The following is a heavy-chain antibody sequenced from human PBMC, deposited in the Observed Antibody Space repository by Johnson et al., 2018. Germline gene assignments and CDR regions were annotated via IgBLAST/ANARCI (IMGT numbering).Heavy chain of an antibody. CDR2: ISDDGSNK. Sequence: VQLVESGGGVVQPGRSXRLSCAASGFTFRAYGIHWVRQAPGQGLEWVAVISDDGSNKYFADYVKGRFTISRANSKNTLYLQMNSLRAEDTEVDYCAKVWERAAVGTGGYFHHWGQGTRVTVSS. J-gene: IGHJ1*01. D-gene: IGHD6-13*01. CDR1: GFTFRAYG. V-gene: IGHV3-30*18. CDR3: AKVWERAAVGTGGYFHH.